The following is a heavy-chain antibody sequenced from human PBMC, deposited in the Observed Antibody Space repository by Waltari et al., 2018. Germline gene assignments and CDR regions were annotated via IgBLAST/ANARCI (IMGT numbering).Heavy chain of an antibody. V-gene: IGHV4-34*01. CDR1: GGSFSGYY. J-gene: IGHJ5*02. CDR3: ARGPPLEDIVVVPALDP. CDR2: INHSGST. Sequence: QVQLQQWGAGLLKPSETLSLTCAVYGGSFSGYYWSWIRQPPGKGLEWIGEINHSGSTNYNPALKSRVTISVDTSKNQFSLKLSSVTAADTAVYYCARGPPLEDIVVVPALDPWGQGTLVTVSS. D-gene: IGHD2-2*01.